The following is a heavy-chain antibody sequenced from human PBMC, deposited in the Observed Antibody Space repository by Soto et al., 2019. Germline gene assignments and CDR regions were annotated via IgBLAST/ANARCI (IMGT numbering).Heavy chain of an antibody. J-gene: IGHJ5*02. CDR2: IVVGSGNT. CDR3: AAATLLWFGELPNWFDP. V-gene: IGHV1-58*01. Sequence: EASVKVSCKASGFTFTSSAVQWVRQARGQRLEWIGWIVVGSGNTNYAQKFQERVTITRDMSTSTAYMELSSLRSEDTAVYYCAAATLLWFGELPNWFDPWGQGTLVTVSS. CDR1: GFTFTSSA. D-gene: IGHD3-10*01.